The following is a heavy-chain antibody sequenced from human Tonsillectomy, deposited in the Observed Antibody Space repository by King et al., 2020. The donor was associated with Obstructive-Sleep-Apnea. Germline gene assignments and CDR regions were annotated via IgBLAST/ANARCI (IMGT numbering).Heavy chain of an antibody. Sequence: QLQESGPGLVKPSETLSLTCTVSGYSISSDYYWGWIRQPPVKGLEWIATIYHSGSTYYNPSLKSRVTISVDTSKNQFSLRLRSVTAADTAVYYCARVGPSQTDYWGQGTLVTVSS. CDR2: IYHSGST. D-gene: IGHD3-16*01. CDR1: GYSISSDYY. J-gene: IGHJ4*02. V-gene: IGHV4-38-2*02. CDR3: ARVGPSQTDY.